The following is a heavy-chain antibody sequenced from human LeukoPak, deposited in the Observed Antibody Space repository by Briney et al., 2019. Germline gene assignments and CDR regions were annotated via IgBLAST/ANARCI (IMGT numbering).Heavy chain of an antibody. J-gene: IGHJ4*02. CDR3: TGRTDFVITY. CDR2: IYSGGAT. V-gene: IGHV3-53*01. D-gene: IGHD5-24*01. Sequence: GGSLRLSCAASGFIVSTNYVTWVRQAPGKGLEWVSGIYSGGATYYAASVKGRFTITRHNSQTTLFLQMNSLRAEDTAVYCCTGRTDFVITYCGQGTLVTVS. CDR1: GFIVSTNY.